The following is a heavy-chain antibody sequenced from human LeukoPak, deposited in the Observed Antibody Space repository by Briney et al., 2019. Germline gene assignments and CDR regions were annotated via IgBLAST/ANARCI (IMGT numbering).Heavy chain of an antibody. J-gene: IGHJ4*02. D-gene: IGHD3-10*01. CDR2: IWYDGTSK. V-gene: IGHV3-33*01. CDR3: ARDWRDGSEYYFDY. CDR1: GFTFSSSG. Sequence: GRSLRPSCVASGFTFSSSGMHWVRQAPGKGLEWVAVIWYDGTSKYYADSVKGRFTISRDNSKNMLYLQMNSLRAEDTAVYYCARDWRDGSEYYFDYWGQGTLVTVSS.